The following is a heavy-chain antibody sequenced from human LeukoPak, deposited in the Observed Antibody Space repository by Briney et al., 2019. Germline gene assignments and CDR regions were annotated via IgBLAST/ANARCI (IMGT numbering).Heavy chain of an antibody. Sequence: PSETLSLTCTVSGGSISLYYWSWIRQPPGKGLEWIGYFYDTRSPKYNPSLERRVTILVDMSRNQFSLNLTSVTAADTAVYYCARGRGSLTYWGQGTLATVSS. J-gene: IGHJ4*02. V-gene: IGHV4-59*01. CDR1: GGSISLYY. CDR3: ARGRGSLTY. D-gene: IGHD3-10*01. CDR2: FYDTRSP.